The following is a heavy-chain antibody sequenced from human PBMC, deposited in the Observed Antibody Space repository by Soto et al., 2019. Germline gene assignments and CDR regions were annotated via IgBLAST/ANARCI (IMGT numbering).Heavy chain of an antibody. V-gene: IGHV4-61*01. J-gene: IGHJ4*02. D-gene: IGHD3-22*01. CDR1: GASVSSGSSY. CDR2: IYHSGSP. Sequence: PSETLSLTCTVSGASVSSGSSYWRWIGQPAGQGLEWIGYIYHSGSPNYNPSLTSRVSISVEKSKNQFSLKLSSVTAADTAVYYCVRGLYHSTGYYYELDYWGQGTLVTVSS. CDR3: VRGLYHSTGYYYELDY.